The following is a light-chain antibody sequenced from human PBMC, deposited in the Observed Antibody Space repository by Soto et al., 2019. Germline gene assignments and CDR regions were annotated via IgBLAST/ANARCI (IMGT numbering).Light chain of an antibody. CDR1: SSDVGGYNY. CDR2: DVN. CDR3: SSYTSSSTEV. J-gene: IGLJ1*01. V-gene: IGLV2-14*01. Sequence: QSVLTQPASVSGSPGQSITISCTGTSSDVGGYNYVSWYQQHPGKAPKLMIYDVNNRLSGVSNRFSGSKSGNTASLTISGLQAEDEADYYCSSYTSSSTEVFGTGTKVTVL.